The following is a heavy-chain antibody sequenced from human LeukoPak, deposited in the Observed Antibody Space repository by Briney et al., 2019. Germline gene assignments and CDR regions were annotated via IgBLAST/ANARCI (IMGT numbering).Heavy chain of an antibody. CDR2: ISYDGSNK. D-gene: IGHD6-13*01. CDR1: GFTFSSYG. CDR3: AKAPIAAAGIYYFGY. V-gene: IGHV3-30*18. Sequence: GGSLRLSCAASGFTFSSYGIHWVRQAPGKGLEWVAVISYDGSNKYYADSVKGRFTISRDNSKNTLYLQMNSLRAEDTAVYYCAKAPIAAAGIYYFGYWGQGTLVTVSS. J-gene: IGHJ4*02.